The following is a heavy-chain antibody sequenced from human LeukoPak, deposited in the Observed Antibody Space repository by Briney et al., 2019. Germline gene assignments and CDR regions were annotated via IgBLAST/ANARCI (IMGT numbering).Heavy chain of an antibody. D-gene: IGHD7-27*01. V-gene: IGHV4-59*01. J-gene: IGHJ4*02. Sequence: PSETLSLTCTVSGGSINSYYWSWIRQPPGKGLEWIGYIYYSGSTNYNPSLKSRAAISVDTSKNQFSLKLSSMTAADTAVYYCAREGAMWGIDYWGQGTLVTLSS. CDR2: IYYSGST. CDR3: AREGAMWGIDY. CDR1: GGSINSYY.